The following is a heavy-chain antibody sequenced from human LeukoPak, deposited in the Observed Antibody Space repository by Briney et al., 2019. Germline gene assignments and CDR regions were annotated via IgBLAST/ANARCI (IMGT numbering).Heavy chain of an antibody. J-gene: IGHJ5*02. CDR3: ARGYSSGWLGNWFDP. CDR2: INPNSGGT. Sequence: ASVKVSCKASGYTFTGYYMHWVRQAPGQGLEWMGWINPNSGGTNYAQKFQGGVTMTRDTSIGTAYMELRRLRSDDTAVYYCARGYSSGWLGNWFDPWGQGTLVTVSS. V-gene: IGHV1-2*02. CDR1: GYTFTGYY. D-gene: IGHD6-25*01.